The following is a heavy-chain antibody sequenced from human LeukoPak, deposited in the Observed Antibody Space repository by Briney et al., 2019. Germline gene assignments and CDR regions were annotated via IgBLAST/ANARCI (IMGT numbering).Heavy chain of an antibody. CDR1: GFTLSKHP. V-gene: IGHV3-23*01. Sequence: GGPLRLSCAASGFTLSKHPMYWVRQAPGKGLEWVSSLSDTGDSRHYADSVKGRFTISRDSARSALYLQMNSLRAEDTAVYYCAKGDCASGSCYFDDWGQGSQVTVSS. CDR3: AKGDCASGSCYFDD. CDR2: LSDTGDSR. D-gene: IGHD2-8*01. J-gene: IGHJ4*02.